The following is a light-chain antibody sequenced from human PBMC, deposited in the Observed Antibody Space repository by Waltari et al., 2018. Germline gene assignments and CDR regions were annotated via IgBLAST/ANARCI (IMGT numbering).Light chain of an antibody. Sequence: DIQMTQSPSTLSASVGDRVTIPCRASQNINSWLAWYQQKPGKAPKLLISEASSLESGVPSRFSGSGSGTEFTLTISSLQPDDFATYYCQQYNNYSWTFGQGTKVEIK. J-gene: IGKJ1*01. CDR1: QNINSW. CDR2: EAS. CDR3: QQYNNYSWT. V-gene: IGKV1-5*03.